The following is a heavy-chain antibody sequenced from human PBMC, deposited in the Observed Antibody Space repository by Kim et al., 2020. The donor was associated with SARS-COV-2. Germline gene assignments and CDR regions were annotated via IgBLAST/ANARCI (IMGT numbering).Heavy chain of an antibody. Sequence: GGSLRLSCAASGFTLSNYAMSWVRQAPGKGLEWVSVITGSGRSTFYTDSVKGRFTISRDNSKNTLYLQMNFLRVEDTAEYFCARGSENYSFDYWGQGALVTVSS. CDR2: ITGSGRST. CDR1: GFTLSNYA. J-gene: IGHJ4*02. CDR3: ARGSENYSFDY. V-gene: IGHV3-23*01. D-gene: IGHD1-26*01.